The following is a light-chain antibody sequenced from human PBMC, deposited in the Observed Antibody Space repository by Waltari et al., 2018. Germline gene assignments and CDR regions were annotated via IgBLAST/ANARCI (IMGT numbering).Light chain of an antibody. CDR3: MQSLQAVWT. J-gene: IGKJ1*01. Sequence: IVVTQSPTSLRVNPRVRAPISCRSSQSLLHRNENNYLDWYLQNPGHSPQLPIYLGSNRASGVPDRFSGTGSGTDFTLKISRVEAEDVGVYYCMQSLQAVWTFGQGTKVEIK. V-gene: IGKV2-28*01. CDR2: LGS. CDR1: QSLLHRNENNY.